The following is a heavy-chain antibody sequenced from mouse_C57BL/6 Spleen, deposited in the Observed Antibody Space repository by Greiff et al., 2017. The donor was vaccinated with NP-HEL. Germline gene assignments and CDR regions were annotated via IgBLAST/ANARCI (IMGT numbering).Heavy chain of an antibody. J-gene: IGHJ2*01. V-gene: IGHV1-80*01. CDR3: ARGADSNYVEDY. CDR1: GYAFSSYW. Sequence: VQLQESGAELVKPGASVKISCKASGYAFSSYWMNWVKQRPGKGLEWIGQIYPGDGDTNYNGKFKGKATLTADKSSSTAYMQLSSLTSEDSAVYFCARGADSNYVEDYWGQGTTLTVSS. CDR2: IYPGDGDT. D-gene: IGHD2-5*01.